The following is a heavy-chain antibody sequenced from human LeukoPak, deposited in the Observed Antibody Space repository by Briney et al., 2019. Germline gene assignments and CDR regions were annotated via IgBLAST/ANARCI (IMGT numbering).Heavy chain of an antibody. CDR2: IYYSGST. CDR3: ARENMVRGGLLFDY. CDR1: GGSISSYY. V-gene: IGHV4-30-4*01. J-gene: IGHJ4*02. D-gene: IGHD3-10*01. Sequence: SETLSLTCTVSGGSISSYYWSWIRQPPGKGLEWIGYIYYSGSTYYNPSLKSRVTISVDTSKNQFSLKLSSVTAADTAVYYCARENMVRGGLLFDYWGQGTLVTVSS.